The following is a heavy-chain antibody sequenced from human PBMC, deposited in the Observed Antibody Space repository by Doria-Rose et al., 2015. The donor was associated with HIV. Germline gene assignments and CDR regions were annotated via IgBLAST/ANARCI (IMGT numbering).Heavy chain of an antibody. Sequence: QVQLVQSGAEVKKSGASVKVSCKASGYIFTKYGISWVRQAPGHGLEWMGWISTSSGHTKYAQNLQGRVSMTTDTSTTTAYMELRSLTSDDTAVYFCALGGSYYSYWGQGTPVTVSS. V-gene: IGHV1-18*01. CDR2: ISTSSGHT. D-gene: IGHD3-10*01. CDR3: ALGGSYYSY. J-gene: IGHJ1*01. CDR1: GYIFTKYG.